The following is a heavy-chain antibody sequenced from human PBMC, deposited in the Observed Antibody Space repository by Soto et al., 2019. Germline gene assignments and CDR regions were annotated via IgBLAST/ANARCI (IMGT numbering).Heavy chain of an antibody. Sequence: EVQLVESVGGLVKPGGSLRLSCAASGFTFSNAWMSWVRQAPGKGLEWVGRIKSKTDGGTTDYAAPVKGRFTISRDDSKNTLYLQMNSLKTEDTAVYYCTTDSPQFGGVIVNDYWGQGTLVTVSS. CDR1: GFTFSNAW. CDR3: TTDSPQFGGVIVNDY. CDR2: IKSKTDGGTT. D-gene: IGHD3-16*02. J-gene: IGHJ4*02. V-gene: IGHV3-15*01.